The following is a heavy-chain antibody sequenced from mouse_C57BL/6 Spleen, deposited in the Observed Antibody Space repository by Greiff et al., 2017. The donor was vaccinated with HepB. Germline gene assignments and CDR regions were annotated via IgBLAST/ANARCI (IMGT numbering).Heavy chain of an antibody. D-gene: IGHD1-1*01. CDR2: IYPGNSDT. J-gene: IGHJ2*01. Sequence: VQLQQSGTVLARPGASVKMSCKTSGYTFTSYWMHWVKQRPGQGLEWIGAIYPGNSDTSYNQKFKGKAKLTAVTSASTAYMELSSLTNEDSAVYYCTHYYGSSPFDYWGQGTTLTVSS. CDR3: THYYGSSPFDY. V-gene: IGHV1-5*01. CDR1: GYTFTSYW.